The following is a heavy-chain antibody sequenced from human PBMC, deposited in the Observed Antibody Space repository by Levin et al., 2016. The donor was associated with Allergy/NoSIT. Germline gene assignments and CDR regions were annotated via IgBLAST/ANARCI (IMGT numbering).Heavy chain of an antibody. Sequence: SETLSLTCAVYGGPFSGYYWSWIRLSPGKGLEWIGEINHSGGTNYNPSLKSRVAMSVDTSRNQFSLQLTSVTAADTAIYYCARGMKWEELHPYYFDSWGHGTLVTVSS. CDR3: ARGMKWEELHPYYFDS. CDR1: GGPFSGYY. V-gene: IGHV4-34*01. CDR2: INHSGGT. D-gene: IGHD1-26*01. J-gene: IGHJ4*01.